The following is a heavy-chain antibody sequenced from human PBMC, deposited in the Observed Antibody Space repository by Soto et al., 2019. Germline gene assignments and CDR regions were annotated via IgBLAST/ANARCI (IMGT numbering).Heavy chain of an antibody. CDR1: GFTFSNAW. Sequence: EVQLVESGGGLVKPGGSLRLSCVASGFTFSNAWMNWVRQAPGKGLEWVGRIKRKSDGGTTDYAAPVKGRFTISRDDSKNTLYVEMNSLKIEDTGVYYCITDGTYYYGSGPSNWFDAWGQGALVTVSS. V-gene: IGHV3-15*07. CDR2: IKRKSDGGTT. D-gene: IGHD3-10*01. J-gene: IGHJ5*02. CDR3: ITDGTYYYGSGPSNWFDA.